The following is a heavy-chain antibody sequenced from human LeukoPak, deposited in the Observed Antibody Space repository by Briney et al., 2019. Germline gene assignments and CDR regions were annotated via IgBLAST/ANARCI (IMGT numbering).Heavy chain of an antibody. V-gene: IGHV3-23*01. Sequence: GESLRLSCAASGFTFSNYAMSWVRQAPGKGLEWVSGISGSSGGTNYADPVKGRFTISRDNSRNTLYLQMNSLRAEDTAIYYCAKDGGPTVFYYFDYWGQGTLITVSS. CDR3: AKDGGPTVFYYFDY. CDR2: ISGSSGGT. J-gene: IGHJ4*02. CDR1: GFTFSNYA. D-gene: IGHD1-1*01.